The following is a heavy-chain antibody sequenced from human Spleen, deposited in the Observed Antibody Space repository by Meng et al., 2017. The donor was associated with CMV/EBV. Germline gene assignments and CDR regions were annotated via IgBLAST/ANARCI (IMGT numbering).Heavy chain of an antibody. Sequence: SLTCAVYGGSLSGFYWSWIRQPPGKGLEWIGEINHSGSTNCNPSLKSRVTISVDTSKNQVVLTMTNMDPVDTATYYCAHTLWPYYFEFWGQGTLVTVSS. J-gene: IGHJ4*02. CDR1: GGSLSGFY. CDR2: INHSGST. V-gene: IGHV4-34*01. CDR3: AHTLWPYYFEF. D-gene: IGHD3-10*01.